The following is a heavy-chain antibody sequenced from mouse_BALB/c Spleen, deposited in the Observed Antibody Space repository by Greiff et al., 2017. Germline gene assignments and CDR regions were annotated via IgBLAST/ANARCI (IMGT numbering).Heavy chain of an antibody. V-gene: IGHV1S126*01. J-gene: IGHJ3*01. Sequence: VKLKQSGPQLVRPGASVKISCKASGYSFTSYWMHWVKQRPGQGLEWIGMIDPSDSETRLNQKFKDKATLTVDKSSSTAYMQLSSPTSEDSAVYYCARFGNYVGFAYWGQGTLVTVSA. CDR3: ARFGNYVGFAY. CDR1: GYSFTSYW. D-gene: IGHD2-1*01. CDR2: IDPSDSET.